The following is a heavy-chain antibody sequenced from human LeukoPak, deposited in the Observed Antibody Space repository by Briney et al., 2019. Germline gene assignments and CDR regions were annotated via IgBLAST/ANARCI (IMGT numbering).Heavy chain of an antibody. Sequence: GGCLRLSCAASGFTFRNYGMNLVRQAPGKGLEWVSAFSASGSTYYADSVKGRFTVSRDNSENMLYLQMNSLRAEDTAVYYCAQDLSYIGLDNWGQGTLVTVSS. D-gene: IGHD2-15*01. J-gene: IGHJ4*02. CDR1: GFTFRNYG. CDR3: AQDLSYIGLDN. V-gene: IGHV3-23*01. CDR2: FSASGST.